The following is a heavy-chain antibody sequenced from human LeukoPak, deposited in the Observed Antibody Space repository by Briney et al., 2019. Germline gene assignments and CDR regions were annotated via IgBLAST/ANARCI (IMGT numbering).Heavy chain of an antibody. CDR2: IIPILGIA. CDR1: GGTFSSYT. D-gene: IGHD2/OR15-2a*01. Sequence: SVKVSCKASGGTFSSYTISWVRQAPGQGLEWMGRIIPILGIANYAQKFQGRVTIPADKSTSTAYMELSSLRSEDTAVYYCARDPRTTRDWEDWGQGTLVTVSS. V-gene: IGHV1-69*04. J-gene: IGHJ4*02. CDR3: ARDPRTTRDWED.